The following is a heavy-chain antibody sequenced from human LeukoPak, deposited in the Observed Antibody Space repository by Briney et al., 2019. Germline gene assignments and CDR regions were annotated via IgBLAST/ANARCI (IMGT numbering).Heavy chain of an antibody. D-gene: IGHD6-19*01. CDR1: GFTFSNYA. CDR2: ISSSGGGT. V-gene: IGHV3-64*01. CDR3: ARDQGRSGSRGFGYYYYYMDV. Sequence: PGGSLRLSCAASGFTFSNYAMHWVRQAPGKGLEYVSAISSSGGGTSYANSVKGRFIISRDNSKNTLYLQMGSLRAEDMAVYYCARDQGRSGSRGFGYYYYYMDVWGKGTTVTVSS. J-gene: IGHJ6*03.